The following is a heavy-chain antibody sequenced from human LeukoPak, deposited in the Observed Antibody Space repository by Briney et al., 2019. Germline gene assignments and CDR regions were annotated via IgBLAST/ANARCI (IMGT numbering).Heavy chain of an antibody. CDR1: GYTLTGYY. Sequence: ASVKVSCKASGYTLTGYYMHWVRQAPGQGLEWMGWINPNSGGTNYAQKFQGRVTMTRDTSISTAYMELSRLRSDDTAVYYCARARGRVGATDYWGQGTLVTVSS. CDR2: INPNSGGT. CDR3: ARARGRVGATDY. J-gene: IGHJ4*02. D-gene: IGHD1-26*01. V-gene: IGHV1-2*02.